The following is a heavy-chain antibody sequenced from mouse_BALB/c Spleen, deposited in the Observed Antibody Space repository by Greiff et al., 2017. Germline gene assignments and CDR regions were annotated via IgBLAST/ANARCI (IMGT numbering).Heavy chain of an antibody. J-gene: IGHJ4*01. D-gene: IGHD1-1*01. V-gene: IGHV1-9*01. Sequence: VQLQQSGAELMKPGASVKISCKATGYTFSSYWIEWVKQRPGHGLEWIGEILPGSGSTNYNEKFKGKATFTADTSSNTAYMQLSSLTSEDSAVYYCARSPTTVVAPYAMDYWGQGTSVTVSS. CDR2: ILPGSGST. CDR3: ARSPTTVVAPYAMDY. CDR1: GYTFSSYW.